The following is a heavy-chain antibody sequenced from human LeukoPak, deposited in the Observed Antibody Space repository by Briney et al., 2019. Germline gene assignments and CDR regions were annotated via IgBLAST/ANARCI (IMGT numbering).Heavy chain of an antibody. CDR3: ARVGRSAGSWTPYYFDY. V-gene: IGHV3-7*01. CDR1: GFTFSSYE. D-gene: IGHD6-19*01. CDR2: IKQDGSEK. Sequence: GGSLRLSCAASGFTFSSYEMNWVRQAPGKGLEWVANIKQDGSEKYYVDSVKGRFTISRDNAKNSLYLQMNSLRAEDTAVYYCARVGRSAGSWTPYYFDYWGQGTLVTVSS. J-gene: IGHJ4*02.